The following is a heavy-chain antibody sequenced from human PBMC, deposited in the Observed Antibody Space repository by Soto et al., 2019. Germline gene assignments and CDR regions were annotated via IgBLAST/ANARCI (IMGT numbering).Heavy chain of an antibody. CDR3: ARGIATGQLDP. J-gene: IGHJ5*02. V-gene: IGHV1-3*01. Sequence: QVQLVQSGAEVKKPGASVKISCKASGYTFTRYTMNWVRQAPGQRLEWMGWINPDNGNTKSSQKFQDRVIITRDTSASTAYTDLSSLRSEDTAVHYCARGIATGQLDPWGQGTLVTVSS. CDR2: INPDNGNT. CDR1: GYTFTRYT. D-gene: IGHD2-15*01.